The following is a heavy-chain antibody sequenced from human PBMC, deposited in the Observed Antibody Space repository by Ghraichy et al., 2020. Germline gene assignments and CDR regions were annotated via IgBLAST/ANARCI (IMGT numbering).Heavy chain of an antibody. CDR1: GFTFSSYA. CDR2: ISGRSENT. V-gene: IGHV3-23*01. Sequence: LSLTFAASGFTFSSYAMSWVRQAPGKGLEWVSAISGRSENTFYRDSVKGRFTISRDNSKGTLHLEMSSLRAEDTALYYCAKGTQYLHPYFFDSWGQGTLVTVSS. J-gene: IGHJ4*02. D-gene: IGHD2/OR15-2a*01. CDR3: AKGTQYLHPYFFDS.